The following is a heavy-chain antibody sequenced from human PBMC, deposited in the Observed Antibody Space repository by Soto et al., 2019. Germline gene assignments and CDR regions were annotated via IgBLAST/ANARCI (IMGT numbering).Heavy chain of an antibody. Sequence: QVQLQQSGPGLVKPSQTLSLTCDISGDSVSSNSAGWNWSRQTPSRGLEWLGRTYYRLKWYNNYALSVKNRVTVNPYTAKNQFPLQLDSVAPEDTAVFYCARGSWDDVTGHYYMDVWGKGTTVTVSS. J-gene: IGHJ6*03. CDR3: ARGSWDDVTGHYYMDV. CDR2: TYYRLKWYN. V-gene: IGHV6-1*01. D-gene: IGHD1-1*01. CDR1: GDSVSSNSAG.